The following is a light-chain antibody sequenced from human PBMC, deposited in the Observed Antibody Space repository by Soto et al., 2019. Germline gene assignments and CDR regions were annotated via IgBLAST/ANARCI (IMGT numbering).Light chain of an antibody. CDR3: SSYISTNTVL. V-gene: IGLV2-14*03. CDR2: DVT. Sequence: QSVLTQPASVSGSPGQSITISCTGTRSDIGGYNYVSWYQHHPGKAPKVMIFDVTYRPLGVSNRFSGSKSGNTASLTISGLQAEDEADYYCSSYISTNTVLFGGGTQLTVL. CDR1: RSDIGGYNY. J-gene: IGLJ2*01.